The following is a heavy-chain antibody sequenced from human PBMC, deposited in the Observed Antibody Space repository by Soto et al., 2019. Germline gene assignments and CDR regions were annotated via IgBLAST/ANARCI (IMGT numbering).Heavy chain of an antibody. J-gene: IGHJ1*01. CDR1: GFTFSSYA. D-gene: IGHD6-19*01. CDR3: AKDRDSYSSGWLGGQTRRSEYFQH. CDR2: ISGSGGST. V-gene: IGHV3-23*01. Sequence: GGSLRLSCAASGFTFSSYAMSWVRQAPGKGLEWVSAISGSGGSTYYADSVKGRFTISRDNSKNTLYLQMNSLRAEDTAVYYCAKDRDSYSSGWLGGQTRRSEYFQHWGQGTLVTVSS.